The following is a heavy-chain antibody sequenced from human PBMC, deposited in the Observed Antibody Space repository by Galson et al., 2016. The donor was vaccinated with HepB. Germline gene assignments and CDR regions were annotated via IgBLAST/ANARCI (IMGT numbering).Heavy chain of an antibody. CDR1: GFTFNNHD. CDR3: ARVSGSYYEGDGFDV. CDR2: IGAAGET. V-gene: IGHV3-13*01. D-gene: IGHD1-26*01. J-gene: IGHJ3*01. Sequence: SLRLSCATSGFTFNNHDMHWVRQAPGEGLEWVSGIGAAGETYYAGSVEGRFTISREDAKSSLFLQMNTLTAGDTAVYYCARVSGSYYEGDGFDVWGQGTVVTVSS.